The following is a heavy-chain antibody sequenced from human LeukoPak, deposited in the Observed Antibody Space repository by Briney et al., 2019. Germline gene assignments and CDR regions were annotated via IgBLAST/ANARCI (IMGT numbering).Heavy chain of an antibody. D-gene: IGHD4-17*01. V-gene: IGHV3-23*01. CDR1: EFTLSTYA. CDR2: ISVSGGST. Sequence: GGSLRLSCADSEFTLSTYAMSCVPQAPGKGLEWVSAISVSGGSTYYADSVKSRFTISRDNSKNTLYLQMNSLRDEDTAVYYCAKAKEGDYGDYFDYWGQGTLVTVSS. J-gene: IGHJ4*02. CDR3: AKAKEGDYGDYFDY.